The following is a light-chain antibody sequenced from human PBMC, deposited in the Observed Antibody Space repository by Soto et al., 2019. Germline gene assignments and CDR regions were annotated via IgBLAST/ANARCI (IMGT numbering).Light chain of an antibody. J-gene: IGKJ1*01. Sequence: EIVLTQSPGTLSLSPGERATLSCRASQSVSSSYLAWYQQKPGQAPRLLIYGASSRATGIPDRFSGGGSGTDFTLTISRLEPEDFAVYYCQQYNNWPETFGQGTKVDI. CDR3: QQYNNWPET. CDR2: GAS. CDR1: QSVSSSY. V-gene: IGKV3-20*01.